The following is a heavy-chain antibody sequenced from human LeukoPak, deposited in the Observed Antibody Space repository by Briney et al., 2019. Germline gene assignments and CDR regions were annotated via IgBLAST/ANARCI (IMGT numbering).Heavy chain of an antibody. CDR2: LYSGGYT. V-gene: IGHV3-53*01. D-gene: IGHD6-13*01. CDR3: VRASSTTAAGLFDY. J-gene: IGHJ4*02. CDR1: GFTVSSNF. Sequence: GGSLRLSCAASGFTVSSNFMSWVRQAPGKGLEWVSVLYSGGYTVYADSVKGRFTISRDNSENTLYLQMNSLRADDAAVYYCVRASSTTAAGLFDYWGQGALLTVSS.